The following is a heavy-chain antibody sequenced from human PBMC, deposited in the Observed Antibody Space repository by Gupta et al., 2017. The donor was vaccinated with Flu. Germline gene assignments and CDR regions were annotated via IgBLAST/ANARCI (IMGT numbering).Heavy chain of an antibody. CDR2: MNRDGSSV. CDR3: ARMFYYDSSGYYGFFDQ. J-gene: IGHJ4*02. V-gene: IGHV3-74*01. D-gene: IGHD3-22*01. Sequence: PGKGLEWVSRMNRDGSSVNYADSVKGRFTISRDNAKNTLYLQMSSLRADDTAVYFCARMFYYDSSGYYGFFDQWGKGTQVTVSS.